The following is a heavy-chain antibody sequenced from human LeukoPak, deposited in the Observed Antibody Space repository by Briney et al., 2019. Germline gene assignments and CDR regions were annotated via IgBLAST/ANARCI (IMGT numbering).Heavy chain of an antibody. V-gene: IGHV3-23*01. CDR3: AKDGSGGSYYYFDY. Sequence: EPGGSLRLSCAASAFTFVTNAMSCVRQAPGNGLEWVSALSGSGGTTYYTDSVKGRLTISRDNSKNKVYMEMNSVRAEDTALYFCAKDGSGGSYYYFDYWGQGTLVTVSS. CDR2: LSGSGGTT. D-gene: IGHD4-23*01. J-gene: IGHJ4*02. CDR1: AFTFVTNA.